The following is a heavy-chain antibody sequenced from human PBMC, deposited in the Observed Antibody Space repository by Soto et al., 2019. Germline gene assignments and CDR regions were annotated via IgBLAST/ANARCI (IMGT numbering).Heavy chain of an antibody. V-gene: IGHV1-46*01. CDR2: INPNGGST. CDR3: ATSVNSAMAFDY. Sequence: QVQLVQSGAEVKKPGASVKVSCKASGYTFTPYYMHWVRQAPGQGLEWMGIINPNGGSTTYAQRFRAGFSMTRDTPTCTVYMELRSLRSEDSAVYYCATSVNSAMAFDYWGQGALVTVSS. D-gene: IGHD5-18*01. J-gene: IGHJ4*02. CDR1: GYTFTPYY.